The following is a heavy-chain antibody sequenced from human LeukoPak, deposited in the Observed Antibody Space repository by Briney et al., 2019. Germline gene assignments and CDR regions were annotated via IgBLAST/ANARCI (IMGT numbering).Heavy chain of an antibody. CDR2: ICYSGST. J-gene: IGHJ4*02. CDR1: GGSISSYD. D-gene: IGHD3-9*01. V-gene: IGHV4-59*08. CDR3: ARGDDILTGYRSVTFDY. Sequence: SETLSLTCTVSGGSISSYDWSWIRQPPGKGLEWVLDICYSGSTNYNPSLKRRVAITSDNSKNQISLMRSSVPAADTAVYYCARGDDILTGYRSVTFDYWGQGTLVTVSS.